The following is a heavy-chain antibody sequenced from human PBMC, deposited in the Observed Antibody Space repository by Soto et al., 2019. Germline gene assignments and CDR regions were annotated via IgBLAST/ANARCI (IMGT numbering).Heavy chain of an antibody. CDR1: GFTFSSYC. D-gene: IGHD4-17*01. CDR3: ANNYGAYYYYYGMDV. CDR2: ISYDGSNK. Sequence: LXLSCAASGFTFSSYCMHWVLQAPGKGLEWVAVISYDGSNKYYADSVKGRFTIPRDNSKNTLYLQMNSLRAEDTAVYYCANNYGAYYYYYGMDVWGQGTTVTVSS. J-gene: IGHJ6*02. V-gene: IGHV3-30*18.